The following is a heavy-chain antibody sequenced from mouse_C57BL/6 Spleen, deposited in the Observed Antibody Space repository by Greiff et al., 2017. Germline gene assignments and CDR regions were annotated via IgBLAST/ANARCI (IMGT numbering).Heavy chain of an antibody. Sequence: QVQLQQSGAELARPGASVKLSCKASGYTFTSYGISWVKQRPGQGLEWIGEIYPRSGNTYYNEKFKGKATLTADKSSSTAYMELRSLTSEDSAVYFCATPTGMDDWGQGTSVTVSS. V-gene: IGHV1-81*01. D-gene: IGHD1-1*01. J-gene: IGHJ4*01. CDR2: IYPRSGNT. CDR3: ATPTGMDD. CDR1: GYTFTSYG.